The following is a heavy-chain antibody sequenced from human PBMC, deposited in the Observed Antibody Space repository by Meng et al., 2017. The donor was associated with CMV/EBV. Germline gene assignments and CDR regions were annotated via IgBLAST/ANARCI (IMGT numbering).Heavy chain of an antibody. Sequence: VQLVQSGAELKKPWSSGKVPRKASVGTFSSYAISWVRQAPGQGLEWMGGIIPIFGTANYAQKFQGRVTITADESTSTAYMELSSLRSEDTAVYYCAREVDDYGDGWYFDLWGRGTLVTVSS. CDR1: VGTFSSYA. J-gene: IGHJ2*01. V-gene: IGHV1-69*12. D-gene: IGHD4-17*01. CDR3: AREVDDYGDGWYFDL. CDR2: IIPIFGTA.